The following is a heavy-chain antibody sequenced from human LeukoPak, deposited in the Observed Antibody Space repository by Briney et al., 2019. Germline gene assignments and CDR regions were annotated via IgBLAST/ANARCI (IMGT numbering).Heavy chain of an antibody. Sequence: SQTLSLTCAISGDIVSSNSVWNWIRPSPSRGLEWLGRTYYRSKWYNDYAVSVKSRITVNLDTSKNQFSLQLNSVTPEDTAVYYCARVGSYLDAFDMWGQGTMVTVSS. D-gene: IGHD1-26*01. CDR3: ARVGSYLDAFDM. V-gene: IGHV6-1*01. J-gene: IGHJ3*02. CDR2: TYYRSKWYN. CDR1: GDIVSSNSV.